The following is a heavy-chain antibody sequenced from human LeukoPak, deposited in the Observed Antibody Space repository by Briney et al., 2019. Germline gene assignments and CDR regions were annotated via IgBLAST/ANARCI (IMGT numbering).Heavy chain of an antibody. CDR1: GGTFSSYA. CDR3: ARDQEQLDAFDI. Sequence: SVKVSCKASGGTFSSYAISWVRQAPGQGLEWMGGIIPIFGTANYAQKFQGRVTITADESTSTAYMELSSLRSEDTAVYYCARDQEQLDAFDIWGQGTMVTVSS. CDR2: IIPIFGTA. V-gene: IGHV1-69*13. D-gene: IGHD6-6*01. J-gene: IGHJ3*02.